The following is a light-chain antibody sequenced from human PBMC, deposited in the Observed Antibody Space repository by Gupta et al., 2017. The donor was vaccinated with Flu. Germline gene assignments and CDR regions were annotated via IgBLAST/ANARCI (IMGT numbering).Light chain of an antibody. CDR2: EVS. J-gene: IGLJ3*02. Sequence: SALTQPPSASWSPGQSVTISCTGTSSDVGGYNYVSWYQQHPGKATQLMIYEVSKRPSRVPGRFSGSKSGNTASLTVSGLQAEDEADYYCSSYAGSNNWVFDGGTKLTVL. V-gene: IGLV2-8*01. CDR1: SSDVGGYNY. CDR3: SSYAGSNNWV.